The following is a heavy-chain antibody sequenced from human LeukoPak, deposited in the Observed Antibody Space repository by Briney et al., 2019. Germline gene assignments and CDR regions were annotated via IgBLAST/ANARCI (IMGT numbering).Heavy chain of an antibody. CDR1: GFTFSSYD. J-gene: IGHJ6*02. CDR3: ARGPPYCSGGSCYQVGYYGMDV. CDR2: IGTAGDT. D-gene: IGHD2-15*01. Sequence: PGRSLRLSCAASGFTFSSYDMHWVRQATGKGLEWVSAIGTAGDTYYPGSVKGRFTISRENAKNSLYLQMNSLRAGDTAVYYCARGPPYCSGGSCYQVGYYGMDVWGQGTSVTVSS. V-gene: IGHV3-13*01.